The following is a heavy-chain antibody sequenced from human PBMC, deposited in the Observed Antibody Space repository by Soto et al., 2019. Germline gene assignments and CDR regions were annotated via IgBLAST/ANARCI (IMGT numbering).Heavy chain of an antibody. V-gene: IGHV4-4*02. J-gene: IGHJ5*02. Sequence: PSETLSLTCAVSGGSISSSNWWSWVRQPPGKGLEWIGEIYHSGSTNYNPSLKSRVTISVDKSKNQFSLKLSSVTAADTAVYYCARDPQRDCGGDCYSRRFDPWGQGTLVTVSS. CDR1: GGSISSSNW. D-gene: IGHD2-21*02. CDR2: IYHSGST. CDR3: ARDPQRDCGGDCYSRRFDP.